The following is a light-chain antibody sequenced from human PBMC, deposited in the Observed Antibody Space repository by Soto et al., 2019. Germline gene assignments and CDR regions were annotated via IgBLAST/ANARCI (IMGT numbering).Light chain of an antibody. Sequence: DIQMTQSPSTLSASVGDRVTITCRASQSISSWLAWYQKKPGKAPKLLXYDASSLESGVPSRFSGSGSGTELTLTISSLQTDDFANYYCQQYNSYSPLTFGGGTKVDIK. CDR1: QSISSW. CDR3: QQYNSYSPLT. V-gene: IGKV1-5*01. CDR2: DAS. J-gene: IGKJ4*01.